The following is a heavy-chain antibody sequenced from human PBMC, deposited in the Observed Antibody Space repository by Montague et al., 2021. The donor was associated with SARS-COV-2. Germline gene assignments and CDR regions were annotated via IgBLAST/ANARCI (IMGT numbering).Heavy chain of an antibody. CDR3: ARGVTMIVVVMRYNWFDP. CDR2: IYYSGSS. V-gene: IGHV4-39*01. CDR1: GGSISSSSYY. J-gene: IGHJ5*02. D-gene: IGHD3-22*01. Sequence: SETLSLTCTVSGGSISSSSYYWGWIRQPPGQGLEWIVSIYYSGSSYYNPSLKSRVTISVDTSKNQLSLKLSSVTAADTAVYSCARGVTMIVVVMRYNWFDPWGQGTLVTVSS.